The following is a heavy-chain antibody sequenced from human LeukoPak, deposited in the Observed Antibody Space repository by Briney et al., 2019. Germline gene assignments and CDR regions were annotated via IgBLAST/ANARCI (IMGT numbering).Heavy chain of an antibody. D-gene: IGHD3-22*01. CDR2: ISGSGGST. CDR3: AKGRWSSGYFDY. V-gene: IGHV3-23*01. Sequence: GGSLRLSCAASGFNLSSYALGWVRPAPGKGVGWVSAISGSGGSTYYADSVKGRFTISRDNSKNTLYLQMNSLRAEDTAVYYCAKGRWSSGYFDYWGQGTLVTVSS. CDR1: GFNLSSYA. J-gene: IGHJ4*02.